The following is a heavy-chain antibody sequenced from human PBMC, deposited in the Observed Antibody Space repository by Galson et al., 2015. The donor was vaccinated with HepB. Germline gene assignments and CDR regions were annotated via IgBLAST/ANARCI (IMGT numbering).Heavy chain of an antibody. J-gene: IGHJ4*02. CDR1: GFTFSSYW. CDR3: ARDSSGYYGVGFDY. CDR2: IKQDGSEK. V-gene: IGHV3-7*05. Sequence: SLRLSCAASGFTFSSYWMSWVRQAPGKGLEWVANIKQDGSEKYYVDSVKGRFTISRDNAKNSLYLQMNSLRAEDTAVYYCARDSSGYYGVGFDYWGQGALVTVSS. D-gene: IGHD3-22*01.